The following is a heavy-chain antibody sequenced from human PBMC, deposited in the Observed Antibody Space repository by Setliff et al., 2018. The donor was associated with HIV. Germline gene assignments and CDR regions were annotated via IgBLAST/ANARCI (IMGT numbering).Heavy chain of an antibody. V-gene: IGHV4-34*01. CDR1: GGSFSGYY. D-gene: IGHD3-22*01. CDR2: INHSGST. CDR3: ARGFRDNSGYYYYGMDF. Sequence: SETLSLTCAVYGGSFSGYYWSWIRQPPGKGLEWIGEINHSGSTNYKPSLKSRVTISVDTSKKQFSLKVSSVIAADTAVYFCARGFRDNSGYYYYGMDFWGPETLLVTVSS. J-gene: IGHJ6*01.